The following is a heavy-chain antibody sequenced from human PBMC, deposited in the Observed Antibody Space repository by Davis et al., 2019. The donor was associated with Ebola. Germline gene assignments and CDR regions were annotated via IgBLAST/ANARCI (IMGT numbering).Heavy chain of an antibody. CDR3: ARQSPDYDSSGYYFGPPSY. CDR1: GFTFSSYW. CDR2: INSDGSST. Sequence: GESLKISCAASGFTFSSYWMHWVRQAPGKGLVWVSRINSDGSSTSYADSVKGRFTISRDNAKNTLYLQMNSLRAEDTAVYYCARQSPDYDSSGYYFGPPSYWGQGTLVTVSS. J-gene: IGHJ4*02. D-gene: IGHD3-22*01. V-gene: IGHV3-74*01.